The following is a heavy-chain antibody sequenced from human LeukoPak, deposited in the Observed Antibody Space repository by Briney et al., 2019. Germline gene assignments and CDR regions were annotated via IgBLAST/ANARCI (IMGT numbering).Heavy chain of an antibody. J-gene: IGHJ3*02. CDR2: ISWNSGNI. D-gene: IGHD3-22*01. CDR3: ARYDNSGSEAFDI. Sequence: GGSLRLSCAASGFTFDDYAMHWVRHAPGKGLEWVSGISWNSGNIVYADSVKGRFTISRDNAKNSLYLQMNSLRAEDMALYYCARYDNSGSEAFDIWGQGTMVTVSS. CDR1: GFTFDDYA. V-gene: IGHV3-9*03.